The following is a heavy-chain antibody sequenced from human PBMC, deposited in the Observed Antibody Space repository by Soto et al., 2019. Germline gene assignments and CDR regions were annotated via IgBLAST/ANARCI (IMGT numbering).Heavy chain of an antibody. CDR1: GYPFSKYG. V-gene: IGHV1-18*04. J-gene: IGHJ5*02. D-gene: IGHD5-12*01. CDR2: IKHDNGNT. CDR3: ATSYDSGFDP. Sequence: QLQLVQSGGEVKKPGASVRVSCEAYGYPFSKYGISWIRQAPGQGLEWMGWIKHDNGNTDYAQKFQGRVTMTTDTSSNTAYMELRSLRSDDTAVYYCATSYDSGFDPWGQGTLVSVSS.